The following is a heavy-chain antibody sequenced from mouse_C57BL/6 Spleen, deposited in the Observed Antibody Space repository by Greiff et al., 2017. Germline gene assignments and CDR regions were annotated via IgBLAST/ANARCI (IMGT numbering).Heavy chain of an antibody. D-gene: IGHD1-1*01. V-gene: IGHV5-16*01. J-gene: IGHJ1*03. CDR1: GFTFSDYY. Sequence: VMLVESEGGLVQPGSSMKLSCTASGFTFSDYYMAWVRQVPEKGLEWVANINYDGSSTYYLDSLKSRFIISRDNAKNILYLQMSSLKSEDTATFYCARDLPYYYGSSPYWYFDVWGTGTTVTVSS. CDR2: INYDGSST. CDR3: ARDLPYYYGSSPYWYFDV.